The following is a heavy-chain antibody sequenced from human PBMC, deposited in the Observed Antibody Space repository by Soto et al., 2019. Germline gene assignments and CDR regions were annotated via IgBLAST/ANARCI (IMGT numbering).Heavy chain of an antibody. CDR1: GGSINYYF. CDR2: ISYSGLT. V-gene: IGHV4-59*08. Sequence: SETLSLTCTVSGGSINYYFWSWIRQPPGKELEWIAYISYSGLTHYSPSLESRATISVDTSKNQFSLKLSSVTAADTAVYYCARRWGRSFDYWGQGTLVTVSS. J-gene: IGHJ4*02. CDR3: ARRWGRSFDY. D-gene: IGHD2-15*01.